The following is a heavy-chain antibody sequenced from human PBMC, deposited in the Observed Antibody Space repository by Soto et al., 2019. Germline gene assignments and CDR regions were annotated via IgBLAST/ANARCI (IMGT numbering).Heavy chain of an antibody. CDR1: VYTFTIYE. D-gene: IGHD6-13*01. Sequence: ASVTVSCRSSVYTFTIYEINWVRQATGQGLEWMGWMNPNSGNTGYAQKFQGRVTMTRNTSISTAYMELSSLRSEDTAVYYCARAEYSSTWYGWFDPWGQGTLVTVSS. V-gene: IGHV1-8*01. J-gene: IGHJ5*02. CDR2: MNPNSGNT. CDR3: ARAEYSSTWYGWFDP.